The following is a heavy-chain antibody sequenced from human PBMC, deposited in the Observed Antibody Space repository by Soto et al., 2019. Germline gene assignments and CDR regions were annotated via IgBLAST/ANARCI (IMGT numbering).Heavy chain of an antibody. D-gene: IGHD3-10*01. CDR1: GFSLSTSGVG. CDR3: AHRAGLYGNWHGDSFDF. J-gene: IGHJ4*02. V-gene: IGHV2-5*02. Sequence: SGPTLVNPTQTLTLTCTFSGFSLSTSGVGVGWIRQPPGKALERLALIYWDDDKRYSPSLKSRLTITKDTYKNQVVLTLTNVDPLDTATYYCAHRAGLYGNWHGDSFDFWGQLVLVTVSS. CDR2: IYWDDDK.